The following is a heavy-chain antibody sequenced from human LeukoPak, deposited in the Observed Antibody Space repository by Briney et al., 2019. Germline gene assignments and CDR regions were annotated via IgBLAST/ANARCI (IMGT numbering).Heavy chain of an antibody. J-gene: IGHJ5*02. CDR3: AGNIAAAGRVWFDP. CDR2: IYTSGSP. Sequence: SETLSLTCAVYGGSFSGYYWSWIRQPAGKGLEWIGRIYTSGSPNYNPSLKSRVTISVDTSKNQFSLKLSSVTAADTAVYYCAGNIAAAGRVWFDPWGQGTLVTVSS. V-gene: IGHV4-59*10. CDR1: GGSFSGYY. D-gene: IGHD6-13*01.